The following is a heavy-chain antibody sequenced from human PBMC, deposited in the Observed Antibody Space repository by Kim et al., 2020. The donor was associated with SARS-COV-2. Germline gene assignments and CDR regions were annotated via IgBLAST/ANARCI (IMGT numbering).Heavy chain of an antibody. CDR3: ARDLVVGGMDV. V-gene: IGHV3-53*04. CDR1: GFTVSSNY. Sequence: GGSLRLSCAASGFTVSSNYMSWVRLAPGKGLEWVSIIYSGGSAFYTDSVKGRFTISRHNSKNTLYLQMISLRAEDTAVYYCARDLVVGGMDVWGQGTTVT. CDR2: IYSGGSA. J-gene: IGHJ6*02. D-gene: IGHD2-15*01.